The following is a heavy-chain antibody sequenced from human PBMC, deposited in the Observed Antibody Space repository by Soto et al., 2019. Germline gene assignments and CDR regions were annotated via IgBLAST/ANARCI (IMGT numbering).Heavy chain of an antibody. Sequence: SLRLSCAASGFTFSNYWMHWVRQAPGKGLVWVSRIKNDGRSTTYADSVKGRFTISRDNAKNTMFLQMNSLRVEDTAIYYCVRDRAHSRYDNWGQGTVVTVSS. J-gene: IGHJ1*01. CDR2: IKNDGRST. CDR1: GFTFSNYW. V-gene: IGHV3-74*01. CDR3: VRDRAHSRYDN. D-gene: IGHD5-12*01.